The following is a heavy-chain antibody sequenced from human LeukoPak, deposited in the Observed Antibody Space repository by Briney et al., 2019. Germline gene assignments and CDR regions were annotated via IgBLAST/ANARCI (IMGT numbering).Heavy chain of an antibody. Sequence: HGESLKISCKGSGYSFTSYWISWVRQMPGKGLEWMGRIDPSDSYTNYSPSFQGYVTISADKSISTAYLQWSSLKASDTAMYYCARQTYSSGWYEDYWGQGTLVTVSS. CDR3: ARQTYSSGWYEDY. V-gene: IGHV5-10-1*01. CDR1: GYSFTSYW. CDR2: IDPSDSYT. D-gene: IGHD6-19*01. J-gene: IGHJ4*02.